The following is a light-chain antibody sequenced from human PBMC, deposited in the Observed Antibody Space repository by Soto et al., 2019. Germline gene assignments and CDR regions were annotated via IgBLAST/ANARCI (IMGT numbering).Light chain of an antibody. CDR3: QQSYSNLMYT. CDR1: QSISSY. CDR2: AAS. Sequence: DIHMTQSPSSLSASVGDRVTITCRASQSISSYLNWYQQKPGKAPKLLIYAASSLQSGVPSTFSGSGSGTDFTLTISSLQPEDFATYYCQQSYSNLMYTFGQGTKVDI. J-gene: IGKJ2*01. V-gene: IGKV1-39*01.